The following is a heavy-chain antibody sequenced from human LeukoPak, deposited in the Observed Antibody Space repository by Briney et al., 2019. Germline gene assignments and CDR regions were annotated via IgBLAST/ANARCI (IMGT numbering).Heavy chain of an antibody. Sequence: SETLSLTCAIYGGSFSDYYWRWIRQPPGKGLEWIGALHHSGSTNYNPSLKSRVTISVDTSVNQFSLKLSSATAADTAVYYCARVSPTGLGDHGAFDIWGQGTMVSVSS. V-gene: IGHV4-34*01. CDR3: ARVSPTGLGDHGAFDI. CDR2: LHHSGST. D-gene: IGHD3-16*01. J-gene: IGHJ3*02. CDR1: GGSFSDYY.